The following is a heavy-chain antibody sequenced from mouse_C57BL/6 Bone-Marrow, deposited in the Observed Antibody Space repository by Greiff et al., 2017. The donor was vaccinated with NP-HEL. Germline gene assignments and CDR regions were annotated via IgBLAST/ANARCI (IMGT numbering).Heavy chain of an antibody. CDR3: ARPGGIYSGDYFDY. CDR1: GYTFTSYW. J-gene: IGHJ2*01. CDR2: IYPGSGST. D-gene: IGHD1-1*01. V-gene: IGHV1-55*01. Sequence: QVQLQQLGAELVKPGASVKLSCKASGYTFTSYWITWVKQRPGQGLEWIGDIYPGSGSTNYNEKFKSKATLTVDTSSSTAYMQLSSLTSEDSAVYYCARPGGIYSGDYFDYWGQGTTLTVSS.